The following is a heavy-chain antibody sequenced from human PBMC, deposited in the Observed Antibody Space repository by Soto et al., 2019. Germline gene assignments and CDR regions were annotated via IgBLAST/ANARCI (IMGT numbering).Heavy chain of an antibody. Sequence: QVQLVESGGDLVRPGGSLRLSCAASGFTFSDHSMGWIRQSPGKGLEFMSSISGSSLITLYGDSVKGRFTISRDNAKNSLHLQMNSLRAEDTAVYYCARLLLFSYEDYYYMDVWGKGTTVAVSS. D-gene: IGHD3-16*01. CDR2: ISGSSLIT. CDR3: ARLLLFSYEDYYYMDV. J-gene: IGHJ6*03. CDR1: GFTFSDHS. V-gene: IGHV3-11*01.